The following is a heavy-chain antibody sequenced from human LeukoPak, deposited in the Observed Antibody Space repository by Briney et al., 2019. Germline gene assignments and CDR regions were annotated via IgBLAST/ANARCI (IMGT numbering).Heavy chain of an antibody. CDR1: GGSFQSFY. J-gene: IGHJ6*03. V-gene: IGHV4-34*01. CDR3: ARPVDCSSTICTGPMDV. D-gene: IGHD2-2*01. CDR2: IDHIGRT. Sequence: KASETLSLTCAVYGGSFQSFYWTWVRQFPGRGLEWIGEIDHIGRTKYNPSLKSRLNISIDRSKNQFSLRLASVTAADTAVYFCARPVDCSSTICTGPMDVWGRGTTVTVSS.